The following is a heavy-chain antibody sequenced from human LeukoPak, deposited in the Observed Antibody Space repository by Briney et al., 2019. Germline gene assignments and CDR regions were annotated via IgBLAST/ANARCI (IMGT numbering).Heavy chain of an antibody. CDR1: GFPFSSYG. D-gene: IGHD2-2*01. V-gene: IGHV3-30*02. Sequence: GGSLRLSCAASGFPFSSYGAHWVRQAPGKGREWVAFMRSDGSTKFSADSVKGRFTVSRDKSQGTLYLKMNEPRAEDTAVFYCAKELPAADLDNWGLGNLVTVSS. CDR3: AKELPAADLDN. CDR2: MRSDGSTK. J-gene: IGHJ4*02.